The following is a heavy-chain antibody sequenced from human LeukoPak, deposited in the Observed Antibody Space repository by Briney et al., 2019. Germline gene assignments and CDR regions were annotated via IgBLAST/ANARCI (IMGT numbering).Heavy chain of an antibody. CDR3: ARDYQRQLYLYYFDY. Sequence: ASVKVSCKASGYTLSDYDITWVRQAPGQGLEWMGWISVYNGNTNYAQELQGRVTMTTDTSASTAYMELSSLRSDDTAVYYCARDYQRQLYLYYFDYWGQGTLVTVSS. CDR1: GYTLSDYD. J-gene: IGHJ4*02. D-gene: IGHD2-2*01. V-gene: IGHV1-18*01. CDR2: ISVYNGNT.